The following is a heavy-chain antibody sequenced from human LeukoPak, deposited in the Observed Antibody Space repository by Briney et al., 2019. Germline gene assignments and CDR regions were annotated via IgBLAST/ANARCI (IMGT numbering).Heavy chain of an antibody. Sequence: GASVKVSCKASGYTFTSYYMHWVRQAPGQGLEWMGGIIPIFGTANYAQKFQGRVTITADKSTSTAYMELSSLRSEDTAVYYCARGLFGPVMYGPKDIVVVPAADYYYYMDVWGKGTTVTVSS. J-gene: IGHJ6*03. CDR2: IIPIFGTA. D-gene: IGHD2-2*01. CDR3: ARGLFGPVMYGPKDIVVVPAADYYYYMDV. V-gene: IGHV1-69*06. CDR1: GYTFTSYY.